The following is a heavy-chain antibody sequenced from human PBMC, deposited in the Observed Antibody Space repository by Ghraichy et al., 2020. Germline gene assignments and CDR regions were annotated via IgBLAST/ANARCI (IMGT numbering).Heavy chain of an antibody. CDR2: INHSGST. Sequence: SETLSLTCAVYGGSFSGYYWSWIRQPPGKGLEWIGEINHSGSTNYNPSLKSRVTISVDTSKNQFSLKLSSVTAADTAVYYCARYFDWLLYRGRGFDYWGQGTLVTVSS. J-gene: IGHJ4*02. V-gene: IGHV4-34*01. D-gene: IGHD3-9*01. CDR3: ARYFDWLLYRGRGFDY. CDR1: GGSFSGYY.